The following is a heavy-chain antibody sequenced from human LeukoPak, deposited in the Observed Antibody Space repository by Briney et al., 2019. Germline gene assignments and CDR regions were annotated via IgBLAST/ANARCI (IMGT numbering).Heavy chain of an antibody. V-gene: IGHV3-33*01. CDR2: IWYDGSDK. Sequence: PGGSLRLSCAASGFTFSSYGMHWVRQAPGKGLEWVALIWYDGSDKYYGDSVKGRFTISRDKSKNTVSLQMNSLRAEDTAVYYCARETNWGLDYWGQGTLVTVSS. D-gene: IGHD7-27*01. CDR1: GFTFSSYG. J-gene: IGHJ4*02. CDR3: ARETNWGLDY.